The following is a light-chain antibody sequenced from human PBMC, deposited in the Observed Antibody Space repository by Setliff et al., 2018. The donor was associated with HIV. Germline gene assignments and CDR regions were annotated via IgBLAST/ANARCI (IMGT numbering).Light chain of an antibody. J-gene: IGLJ1*01. CDR3: QSYDSSLSGYV. CDR2: SFT. Sequence: SVLTQPPSVSGAPGQRVTISCTGSSSNIGAGFDVHWYQQFPGTAPKLLIYSFTNRPSGVPDRFSGSKSGTSASPAIAGLQAEDEADYYCQSYDSSLSGYVFGTGTKVTVL. V-gene: IGLV1-40*01. CDR1: SSNIGAGFD.